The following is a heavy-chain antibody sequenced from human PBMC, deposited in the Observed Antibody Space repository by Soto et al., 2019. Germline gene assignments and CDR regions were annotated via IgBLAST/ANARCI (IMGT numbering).Heavy chain of an antibody. D-gene: IGHD3-16*01. Sequence: GGSLRLSCAASGFTFDDYAMHWVRQAPGKGLEWVSGISWNSGSIGYADSVKGRFTISRDNAKNSLYLQMNSLRAEDTALYYCAKDTTVGAFYDAFDIWGQGTMVTVSS. CDR2: ISWNSGSI. CDR1: GFTFDDYA. J-gene: IGHJ3*02. CDR3: AKDTTVGAFYDAFDI. V-gene: IGHV3-9*01.